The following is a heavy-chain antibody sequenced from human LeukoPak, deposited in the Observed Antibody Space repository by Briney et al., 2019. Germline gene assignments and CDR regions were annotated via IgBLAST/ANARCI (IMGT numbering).Heavy chain of an antibody. CDR1: GGSISSGGYY. CDR3: ARGSYYDSSGYYHFDY. D-gene: IGHD3-22*01. V-gene: IGHV4-31*03. Sequence: PSETLSLTCTVSGGSISSGGYYWSWIRQHPGKGLEWIGNIYYSGSTYYNPSLKSRVTISVDTSKNQFSLKLSSVTDADTAVYYCARGSYYDSSGYYHFDYWGQGTLVTVSS. J-gene: IGHJ4*02. CDR2: IYYSGST.